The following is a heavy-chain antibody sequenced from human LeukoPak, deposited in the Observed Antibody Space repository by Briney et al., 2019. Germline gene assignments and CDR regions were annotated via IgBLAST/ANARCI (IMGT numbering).Heavy chain of an antibody. CDR3: ARKFPEVQNCSSTSCYGRYDY. CDR1: GGSINSSSYY. V-gene: IGHV4-39*01. CDR2: IYYSGST. D-gene: IGHD2-2*01. Sequence: PSETLSLTCTVSGGSINSSSYYWGWIRQPPGKGLEWIGNIYYSGSTYYNPSLKSRITISLDTSKNQFSLKLSSVTAADTAVYYCARKFPEVQNCSSTSCYGRYDYWGQGTLVTVSS. J-gene: IGHJ4*02.